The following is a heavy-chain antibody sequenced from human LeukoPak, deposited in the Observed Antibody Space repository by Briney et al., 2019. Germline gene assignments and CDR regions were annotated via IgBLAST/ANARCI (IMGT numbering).Heavy chain of an antibody. D-gene: IGHD3-22*01. V-gene: IGHV3-23*01. CDR3: AKRGVVIRVILVAFHKEAYYFDS. J-gene: IGHJ4*02. Sequence: GGSLRLSCAVSGITLSNYGMSWVRQVPGKGLEWVAGISDSGGRTNYADSVKGRFTISRDNPKNTLYLQMNSLRAEDTAVYFCAKRGVVIRVILVAFHKEAYYFDSWGQGALVTVSS. CDR2: ISDSGGRT. CDR1: GITLSNYG.